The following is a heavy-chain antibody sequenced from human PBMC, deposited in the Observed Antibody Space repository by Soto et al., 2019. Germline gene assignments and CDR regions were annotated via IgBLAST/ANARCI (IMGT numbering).Heavy chain of an antibody. CDR2: IYSGGST. CDR1: GFTFSSYW. J-gene: IGHJ4*02. CDR3: AGSIAVAAFDY. D-gene: IGHD6-13*01. V-gene: IGHV3-66*01. Sequence: GGSLSLSCAASGFTFSSYWMSWVRQAPGKGLEWVSVIYSGGSTYYADSVKGRFTISRDNSKNTLYFQMNTLRAEDTAVYYCAGSIAVAAFDYWGQGTLVTVSS.